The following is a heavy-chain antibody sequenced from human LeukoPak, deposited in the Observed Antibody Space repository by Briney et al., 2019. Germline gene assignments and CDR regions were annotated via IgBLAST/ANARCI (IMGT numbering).Heavy chain of an antibody. Sequence: ASVKVSRKASGGTFSSYAISWVRQAPGQGLEWMGRIIPIFGIANYAQKFQGRVTITPDKSTSTAYMELSSLRSEDTAVYYCARVNDYGDYHDYWGQGTLVTVSS. D-gene: IGHD4-17*01. J-gene: IGHJ4*02. CDR2: IIPIFGIA. V-gene: IGHV1-69*04. CDR1: GGTFSSYA. CDR3: ARVNDYGDYHDY.